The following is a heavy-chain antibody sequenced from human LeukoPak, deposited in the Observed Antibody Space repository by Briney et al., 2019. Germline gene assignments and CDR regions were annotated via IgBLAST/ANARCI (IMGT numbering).Heavy chain of an antibody. CDR1: GYTFTSYD. D-gene: IGHD6-6*01. CDR3: ARSIAARKYYYYYYYMDV. CDR2: MNPNSGNT. V-gene: IGHV1-8*03. Sequence: ASVKVSCKASGYTFTSYDINWVRQATGQGLEWMGWMNPNSGNTGYAQKFQGRVTITRNTSISTAYMELSSLRSEDTAVYYCARSIAARKYYYYYYYMDVWGKGTTVTVSS. J-gene: IGHJ6*03.